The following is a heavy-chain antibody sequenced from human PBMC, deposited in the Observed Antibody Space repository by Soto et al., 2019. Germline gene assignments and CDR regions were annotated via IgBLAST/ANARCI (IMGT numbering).Heavy chain of an antibody. CDR1: GGSIISSSYY. V-gene: IGHV4-39*01. J-gene: IGHJ4*02. CDR2: IYYSGST. CDR3: ARQTIRPGEYYFDY. D-gene: IGHD2-21*01. Sequence: SETLSLTCTVSGGSIISSSYYWGLIRQPPGKGLEWIGSIYYSGSTYYNPSLKSRVTISVDTPKNQFSLKLSSVTAADTAVYYCARQTIRPGEYYFDYWGQGTLVTVSS.